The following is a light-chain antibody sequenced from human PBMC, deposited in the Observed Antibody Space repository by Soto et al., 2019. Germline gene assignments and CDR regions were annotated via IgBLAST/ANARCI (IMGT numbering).Light chain of an antibody. CDR2: DAS. CDR1: QGISSA. CDR3: QQFNNYTT. J-gene: IGKJ5*01. V-gene: IGKV1D-13*01. Sequence: AIQLTQSPSSLSASLGDRVTITCRASQGISSALAWYQQKPGKAPKLLIYDASSLESGVPSRFSGSGSGTDLNIKIRSLQNEDFETYYCQQFNNYTTFGPGTRLEI.